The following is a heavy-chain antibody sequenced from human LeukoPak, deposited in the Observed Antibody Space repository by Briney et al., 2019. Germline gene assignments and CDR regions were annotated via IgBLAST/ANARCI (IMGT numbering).Heavy chain of an antibody. J-gene: IGHJ4*02. CDR3: AKSGYNRFDY. CDR2: IKQHGSEK. CDR1: GFTFSSYN. D-gene: IGHD5-24*01. V-gene: IGHV3-7*03. Sequence: GGSLRLSCAASGFTFSSYNMNWVRQAPGKGLEWVANIKQHGSEKYYVDSVKGRFTISRDNSKNTLYLQMNSLIAEDTAVYYCAKSGYNRFDYWGQGTRVTVSS.